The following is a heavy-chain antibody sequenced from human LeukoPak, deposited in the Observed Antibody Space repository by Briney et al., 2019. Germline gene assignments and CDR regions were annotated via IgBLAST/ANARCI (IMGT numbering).Heavy chain of an antibody. J-gene: IGHJ4*02. CDR1: GYRFTTDMYT. CDR3: ARDSDSSGWSWVY. CDR2: INAGNGNT. D-gene: IGHD6-19*01. Sequence: VASVKVSCKASGYRFTTDMYTIHWLRQAPGHRLEWMGWINAGNGNTKYSQKFQGRFTITGGTSARTVYMEVSSLVSEDTAVYYCARDSDSSGWSWVYWGQGTLVTVSS. V-gene: IGHV1-3*01.